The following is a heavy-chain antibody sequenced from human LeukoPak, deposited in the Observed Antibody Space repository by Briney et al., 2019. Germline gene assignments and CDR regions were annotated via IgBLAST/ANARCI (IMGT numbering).Heavy chain of an antibody. CDR2: ISSSSSTI. V-gene: IGHV3-48*01. Sequence: SGGSLRLSCAASGFTFSSYSMNWVRQAPRKGLEWVSYISSSSSTIYYADSVKGRFTISRDNAKNSLYLQMNSLRAEDTAVYYCARGGGCSSTSCSDAFDIWGQGTMVTVSS. CDR3: ARGGGCSSTSCSDAFDI. CDR1: GFTFSSYS. J-gene: IGHJ3*02. D-gene: IGHD2-2*01.